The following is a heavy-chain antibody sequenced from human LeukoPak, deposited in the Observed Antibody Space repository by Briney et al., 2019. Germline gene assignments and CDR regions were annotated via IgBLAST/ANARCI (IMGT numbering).Heavy chain of an antibody. CDR1: GFTFSSYA. D-gene: IGHD4-17*01. Sequence: GGSLRLSCAASGFTFSSYAMSWVRQAPGKGLEWVSAISGSGGSTYYADSVKGRFTISRDNSKNTLYLQMNSLRAEDTAVYYCAKVSGGYGDYVEDYFDYWGQGTLVTVPS. J-gene: IGHJ4*02. V-gene: IGHV3-23*01. CDR3: AKVSGGYGDYVEDYFDY. CDR2: ISGSGGST.